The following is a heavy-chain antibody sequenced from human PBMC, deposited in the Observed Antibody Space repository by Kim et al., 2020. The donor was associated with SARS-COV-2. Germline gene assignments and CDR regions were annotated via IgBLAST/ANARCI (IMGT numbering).Heavy chain of an antibody. D-gene: IGHD2-15*01. CDR3: ATGRVAGPPAWFDP. V-gene: IGHV1-24*01. Sequence: ASVKVSCKVSGYTLTELSMHWVRQAPGKGLEWMGGFDPEDGETIYAQKFQRRVTMTEDTSTDTAYMELSSLRSEDTAVYYCATGRVAGPPAWFDPWGQGTLVTVSS. J-gene: IGHJ5*02. CDR1: GYTLTELS. CDR2: FDPEDGET.